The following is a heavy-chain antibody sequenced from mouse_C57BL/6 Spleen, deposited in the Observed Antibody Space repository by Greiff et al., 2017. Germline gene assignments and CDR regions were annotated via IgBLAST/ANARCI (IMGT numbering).Heavy chain of an antibody. D-gene: IGHD1-1*01. CDR2: INPGSGGT. J-gene: IGHJ2*01. CDR3: ARGGGYYGSSPYVDY. Sequence: QVQLQQSGAELVRPGTSVKVSCKASGYAFTNYLIEWVKQRPGQGLEWIGVINPGSGGTNYNEKFKGKATLTADKSSSTAYMQLSSLTSEDSAVYFCARGGGYYGSSPYVDYWGQGTTLTVSS. CDR1: GYAFTNYL. V-gene: IGHV1-54*01.